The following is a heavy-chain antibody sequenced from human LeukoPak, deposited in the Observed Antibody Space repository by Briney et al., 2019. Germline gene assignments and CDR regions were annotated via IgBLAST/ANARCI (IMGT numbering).Heavy chain of an antibody. CDR1: GFTFDDHF. Sequence: SGGSLRLSCAASGFTFDDHFMSWVRQRPGKGLEWVSLVSWDGDTTYYADSVKGRFTISRDNAKNSLYLQMNSLRAEDTAVYYCARKGDGYYYGSGSPHGMDVWGQGTTVTVSS. CDR3: ARKGDGYYYGSGSPHGMDV. J-gene: IGHJ6*02. CDR2: VSWDGDTT. V-gene: IGHV3-43*01. D-gene: IGHD3-10*01.